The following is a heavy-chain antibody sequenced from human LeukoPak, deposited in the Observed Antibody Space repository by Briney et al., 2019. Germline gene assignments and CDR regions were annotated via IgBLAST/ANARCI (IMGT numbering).Heavy chain of an antibody. CDR3: ARLSTVTTGHDAFDI. CDR2: IYYSGST. J-gene: IGHJ3*02. V-gene: IGHV4-59*08. CDR1: GVTISTYY. Sequence: PSETLSLTCNVSGVTISTYYWTWIRQPPGKGLEWIGYIYYSGSTNYNPSLKSRVTISVDTSKNQFSLKLSSVTAADTAVYYCARLSTVTTGHDAFDIWGQGTMVTVSS. D-gene: IGHD4-17*01.